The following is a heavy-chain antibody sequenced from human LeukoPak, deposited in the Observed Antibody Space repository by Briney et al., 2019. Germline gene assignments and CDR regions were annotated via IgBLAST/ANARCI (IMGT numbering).Heavy chain of an antibody. CDR3: ARGGSTLHSAGGHDIEFYYYYYMDA. V-gene: IGHV4-61*02. D-gene: IGHD3-9*01. J-gene: IGHJ6*03. CDR2: IFISGGT. CDR1: GDSITSGSYY. Sequence: SQTLSLTCTVSGDSITSGSYYWSWIRQPAGKGLEWIGRIFISGGTNYNPSLRSRVTMSLDTSKNQFSLKLYSVTAADTAVYYCARGGSTLHSAGGHDIEFYYYYYMDAWGKGTTVTISS.